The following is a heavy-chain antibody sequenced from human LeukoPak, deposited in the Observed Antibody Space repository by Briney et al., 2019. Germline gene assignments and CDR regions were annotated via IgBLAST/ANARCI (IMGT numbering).Heavy chain of an antibody. Sequence: PSETLSLTCTVPGGSISSYYWSWIRQPPGKGLEWIGYIYYSGSTNYNPSLKSRVTISVDTSKNQFSLKLSSVTAADTAVYYCARGVEIQLWLTPPDMVHAFDYWGQGTLVTVSS. CDR2: IYYSGST. J-gene: IGHJ4*02. CDR1: GGSISSYY. D-gene: IGHD5-18*01. V-gene: IGHV4-59*01. CDR3: ARGVEIQLWLTPPDMVHAFDY.